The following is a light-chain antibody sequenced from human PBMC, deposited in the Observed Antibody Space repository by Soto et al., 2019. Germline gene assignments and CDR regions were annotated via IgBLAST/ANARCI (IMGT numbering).Light chain of an antibody. CDR1: SSDVGGYNY. CDR2: DVS. CDR3: CSYATQYTYV. Sequence: QSALTQPRSVSASPGQSVTISCTGGSSDVGGYNYVSWYQQHPGKAPKLVIYDVSKRTSGLPDRFSGSKSGNTASLTIYGFQAEDEADYYCCSYATQYTYVFGTGTKVTVL. V-gene: IGLV2-11*01. J-gene: IGLJ1*01.